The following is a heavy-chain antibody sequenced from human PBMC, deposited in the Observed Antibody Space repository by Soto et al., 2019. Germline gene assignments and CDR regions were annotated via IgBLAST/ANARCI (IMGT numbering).Heavy chain of an antibody. V-gene: IGHV1-24*01. CDR3: ASPYCSGGSCYFLDY. J-gene: IGHJ4*02. CDR2: IGADNADT. Sequence: ASVKVSCKVSGYTLSEVAMHWVRQAPGKGLEWMGGIGADNADTNYAQNFQGRVTMTTDTSTSTAYMGLRSLRSDDTAVYFCASPYCSGGSCYFLDYWGQGTLVTVSS. CDR1: GYTLSEVA. D-gene: IGHD2-15*01.